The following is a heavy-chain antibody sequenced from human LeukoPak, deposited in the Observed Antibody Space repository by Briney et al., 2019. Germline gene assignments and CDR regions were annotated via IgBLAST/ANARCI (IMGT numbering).Heavy chain of an antibody. CDR1: GGSISSYY. D-gene: IGHD5-18*01. CDR2: IYYSGST. J-gene: IGHJ4*02. CDR3: ARATVDTAMVIGY. Sequence: SETLSLTCTVSGGSISSYYWSWIRQPPGKGLDWIGYIYYSGSTNYNPSLKSRVTISVDTSKNQFSLKLSSVTAADTAVYYCARATVDTAMVIGYWGQGTLVTVSS. V-gene: IGHV4-59*08.